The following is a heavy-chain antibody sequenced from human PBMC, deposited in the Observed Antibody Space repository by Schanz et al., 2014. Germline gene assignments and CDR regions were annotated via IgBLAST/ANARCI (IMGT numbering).Heavy chain of an antibody. D-gene: IGHD3-10*01. CDR3: ARLPVGYGSGIWDV. J-gene: IGHJ4*02. Sequence: VQLVESGGGVVQFGRSLRLSCVASGFTFSSYAMSWVRQAPGKGLEWVSALSGSGGSTYYADSVKGRFTISRDNSKNTLYLQMNSLRVEDTAVYYCARLPVGYGSGIWDVWGQGTLVTVSS. V-gene: IGHV3-23*04. CDR1: GFTFSSYA. CDR2: LSGSGGST.